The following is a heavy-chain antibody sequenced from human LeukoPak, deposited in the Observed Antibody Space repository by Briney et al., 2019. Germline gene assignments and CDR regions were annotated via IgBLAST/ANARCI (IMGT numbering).Heavy chain of an antibody. CDR3: ARGSGSFGNWFDP. CDR1: GFTVSSNY. Sequence: GSLRLSCAASGFTVSSNYMSWVRQAPGKGLEWVSVIYSSGSTYYADSVKGRFTISRDNSKNTLYLQMNSLRAEDTAVYYCARGSGSFGNWFDPWGQGTLVTVSS. V-gene: IGHV3-53*01. D-gene: IGHD3-10*01. J-gene: IGHJ5*02. CDR2: IYSSGST.